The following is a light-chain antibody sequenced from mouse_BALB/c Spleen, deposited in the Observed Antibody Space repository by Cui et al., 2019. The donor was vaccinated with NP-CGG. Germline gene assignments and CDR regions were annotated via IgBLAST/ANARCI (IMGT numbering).Light chain of an antibody. CDR2: GTN. V-gene: IGLV1*01. CDR1: TGAVTTSNY. J-gene: IGLJ1*01. CDR3: ALWYSTHWV. Sequence: QAVVSQESALTTSPVETVTLTCRSSTGAVTTSNYANWVQEKPDHLFTGLIGGTNNRAPGVPARFSGSLIGDKAALTITGAQTEDEAIYFCALWYSTHWVFGGGTKLTVL.